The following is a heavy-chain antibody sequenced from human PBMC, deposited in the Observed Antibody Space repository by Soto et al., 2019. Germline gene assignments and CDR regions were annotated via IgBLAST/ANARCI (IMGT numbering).Heavy chain of an antibody. D-gene: IGHD3-16*01. Sequence: ASVKVSCKASGGTFSSYTISWVRQAPGQGLEWMGRIIPILGIANYAQKFQGQVTISADKSTSTASLQWSSLTASDTAMYYCARLNYYDDVGLLSHGFDIWGQGTLVTVSS. J-gene: IGHJ3*02. V-gene: IGHV1-69*02. CDR1: GGTFSSYT. CDR3: ARLNYYDDVGLLSHGFDI. CDR2: IIPILGIA.